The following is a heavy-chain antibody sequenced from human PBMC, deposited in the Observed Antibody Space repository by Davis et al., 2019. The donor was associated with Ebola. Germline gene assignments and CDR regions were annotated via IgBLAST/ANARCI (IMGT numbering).Heavy chain of an antibody. V-gene: IGHV3-23*01. CDR2: ISGSGGST. J-gene: IGHJ4*02. Sequence: PGGSLRLSCAASGFTFSSYAMSWVRQAPGKGLEWVSAISGSGGSTYYADSVKGRFTISRDNSKNTLYLQMNSLRAEDTAVYYCAKSASPGSIAAHAPDYWGQGTLVTVSS. D-gene: IGHD6-6*01. CDR3: AKSASPGSIAAHAPDY. CDR1: GFTFSSYA.